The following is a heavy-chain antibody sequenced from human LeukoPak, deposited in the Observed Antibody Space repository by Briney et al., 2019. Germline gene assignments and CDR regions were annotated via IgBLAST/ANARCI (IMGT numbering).Heavy chain of an antibody. CDR3: ARLVSGVGYFDY. CDR1: GVSITDYY. J-gene: IGHJ4*02. CDR2: IYYSGST. D-gene: IGHD6-19*01. V-gene: IGHV4-59*08. Sequence: SETLSLTCIVSGVSITDYYWTWIRQPPGKGLEWIGYIYYSGSTNYNPSLKSRVTISVDTSKNQFSLKLSSVTAADTAVYYCARLVSGVGYFDYWGQGTLVTVSS.